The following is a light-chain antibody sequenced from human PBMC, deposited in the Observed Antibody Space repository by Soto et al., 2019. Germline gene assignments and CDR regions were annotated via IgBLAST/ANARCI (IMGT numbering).Light chain of an antibody. CDR3: QYYGGSPRT. V-gene: IGKV3-20*01. J-gene: IGKJ1*01. CDR1: ESVSS. Sequence: EIVLTQSPGTLSLSPGERGTLSCRASESVSSLAWYQQKPGQAPRLLIYGASNRATGIPDRFSGSGSGTDFTLTITRLEPEDFAVYYCQYYGGSPRTFGQGTKVEIK. CDR2: GAS.